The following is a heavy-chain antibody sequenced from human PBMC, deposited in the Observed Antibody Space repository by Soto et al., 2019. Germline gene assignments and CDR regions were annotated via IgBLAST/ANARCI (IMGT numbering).Heavy chain of an antibody. V-gene: IGHV4-34*01. CDR3: ARGVVYRDVGLAYGMDV. Sequence: PSETLSLTCAVYGESFSNHYWTWIRQSPGKGLEWVGEINYSGSTRYNWSLGSRVTISVDTSKNQFSLMVTSVTAEDTAVYYCARGVVYRDVGLAYGMDVWGQGTTVPVSS. D-gene: IGHD3-22*01. CDR2: INYSGST. CDR1: GESFSNHY. J-gene: IGHJ6*02.